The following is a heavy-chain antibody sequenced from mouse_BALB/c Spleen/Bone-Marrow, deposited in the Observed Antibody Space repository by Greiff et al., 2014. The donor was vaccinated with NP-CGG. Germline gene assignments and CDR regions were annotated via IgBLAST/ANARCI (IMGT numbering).Heavy chain of an antibody. J-gene: IGHJ1*01. CDR3: ARPTLLRYFDV. CDR1: GFDFSRYW. Sequence: VQLKESGGGLVQPGGSLRLSCAASGFDFSRYWMSWVRQAPGKGLEWIGEINPDSSTINYTPSLKDKFIISRDNAKNTLYLQMSKVRSEDAALYYCARPTLLRYFDVWGAGTTVTVSS. CDR2: INPDSSTI. D-gene: IGHD1-2*01. V-gene: IGHV4-1*02.